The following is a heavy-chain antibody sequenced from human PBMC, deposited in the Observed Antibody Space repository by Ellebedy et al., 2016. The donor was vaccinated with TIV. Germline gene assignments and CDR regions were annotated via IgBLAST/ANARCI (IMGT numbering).Heavy chain of an antibody. Sequence: GESLKISCAASGFTFSNAWMNWVRQAPGKGLEWVGRITRNADGGTTEYTAAVKGRFTISRDDSKNTVNLEMTSLKTEDTAVYYCTTELCSSGCYPGTYWGQGTQVTVSS. CDR1: GFTFSNAW. CDR2: ITRNADGGTT. J-gene: IGHJ4*02. V-gene: IGHV3-15*07. CDR3: TTELCSSGCYPGTY. D-gene: IGHD6-19*01.